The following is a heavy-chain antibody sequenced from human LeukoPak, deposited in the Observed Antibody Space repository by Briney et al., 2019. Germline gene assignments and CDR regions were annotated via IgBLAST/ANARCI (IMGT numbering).Heavy chain of an antibody. D-gene: IGHD3-10*01. CDR1: GFTFDDYG. CDR3: AKGGGSGYYYYGMDV. V-gene: IGHV3-9*01. J-gene: IGHJ6*02. Sequence: GRSLRLSCAASGFTFDDYGMPWVRQAPGKGLEWVSGISWNRGSIGYADSVKGRFTISRDNAKNSLYLQMNSLRAGDTALYYCAKGGGSGYYYYGMDVWGQGTTVTVSS. CDR2: ISWNRGSI.